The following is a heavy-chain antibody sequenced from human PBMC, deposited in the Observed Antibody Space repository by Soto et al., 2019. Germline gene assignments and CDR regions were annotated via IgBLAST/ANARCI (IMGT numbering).Heavy chain of an antibody. D-gene: IGHD6-13*01. CDR2: ISAYNGNT. CDR1: GYTFTSDG. CDR3: APARAGSTCPLGRGQHYCYLGKDV. V-gene: IGHV1-18*04. Sequence: ASVKVSCKASGYTFTSDGISWVRQAPGQGLGWMGWISAYNGNTNYAQKLQGRVTMTTDTSTSTAYMELRSLRSDDTAVYRCAPARAGSTCPLGRGQHYCYLGKDVWGDGITVTDS. J-gene: IGHJ6*02.